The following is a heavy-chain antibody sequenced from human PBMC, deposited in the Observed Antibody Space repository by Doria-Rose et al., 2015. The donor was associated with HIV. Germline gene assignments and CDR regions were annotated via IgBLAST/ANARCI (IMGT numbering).Heavy chain of an antibody. J-gene: IGHJ4*02. V-gene: IGHV2-26*01. Sequence: QITLKESGPVLVKPTVTLTLTCTVSGVSLSSPGMGVSWIRQPPGKALEWLANIFSDDERSYKTSLKSRLTISRGTSKSQVVLTMTDMDPVDTATYYCARIKSSRWYHKYYFDFWGQGTLVIVSA. CDR1: GVSLSSPGMG. D-gene: IGHD6-13*01. CDR2: IFSDDER. CDR3: ARIKSSRWYHKYYFDF.